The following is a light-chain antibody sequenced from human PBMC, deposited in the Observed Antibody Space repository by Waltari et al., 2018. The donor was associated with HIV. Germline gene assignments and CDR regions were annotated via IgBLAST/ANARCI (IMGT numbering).Light chain of an antibody. V-gene: IGLV3-10*01. CDR3: YSTDNSGKGG. CDR2: EDG. J-gene: IGLJ2*01. Sequence: SYELTQRPSVSVSPGQTARITCSGEAFQTKFEYWYHQKSGQAPVLVIYEDGKRPSGIPERYSGSRSGPMATLTISGAKGDCEADYYCYSTDNSGKGGVGGGTKLTVV. CDR1: AFQTKF.